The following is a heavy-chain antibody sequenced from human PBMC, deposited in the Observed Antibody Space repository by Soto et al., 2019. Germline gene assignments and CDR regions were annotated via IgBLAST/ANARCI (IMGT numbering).Heavy chain of an antibody. CDR2: IWHDGSNK. J-gene: IGHJ4*02. Sequence: GESLKISCAASGFSFSNYGMHWVRQAPGKGLEWVALIWHDGSNKYYAGSVKGRFTISRDNPKDMVYLQMNSLRAEDTAMYYCARDGDANTGFGKDYWGQGTLVTVSS. D-gene: IGHD3-16*01. CDR3: ARDGDANTGFGKDY. CDR1: GFSFSNYG. V-gene: IGHV3-33*01.